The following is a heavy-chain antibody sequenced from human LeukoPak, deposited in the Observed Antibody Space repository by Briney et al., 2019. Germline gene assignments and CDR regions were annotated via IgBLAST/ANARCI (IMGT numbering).Heavy chain of an antibody. J-gene: IGHJ3*02. CDR1: GFTFSSYE. D-gene: IGHD1-26*01. V-gene: IGHV3-48*03. Sequence: GGSLRLSCAASGFTFSSYEMNWVRQAPGKGLEWVSYISSSGSTIYYADSVKGRFTISRDNAKNSLYLQMNSLRAEDTAVYYCARRGSWVFAFDIWGQGTMVTVSS. CDR2: ISSSGSTI. CDR3: ARRGSWVFAFDI.